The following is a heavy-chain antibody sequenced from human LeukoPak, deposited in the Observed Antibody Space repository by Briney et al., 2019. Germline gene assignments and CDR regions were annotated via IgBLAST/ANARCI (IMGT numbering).Heavy chain of an antibody. D-gene: IGHD3-22*01. CDR3: ARVEGYDSSGYYPPYYFDY. CDR1: GGSISSYY. J-gene: IGHJ4*02. V-gene: IGHV4-59*01. CDR2: IYYSGST. Sequence: SETLSLTCTASGGSISSYYWSWIRQPPGKGLEWIGYIYYSGSTNYNPSLKSRVTISVDTSKNQFSLKLSSVTAADTAVYYCARVEGYDSSGYYPPYYFDYWGQGTLVTVSS.